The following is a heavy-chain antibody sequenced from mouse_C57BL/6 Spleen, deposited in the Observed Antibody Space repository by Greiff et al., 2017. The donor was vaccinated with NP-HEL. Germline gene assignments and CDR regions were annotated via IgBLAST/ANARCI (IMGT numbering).Heavy chain of an antibody. Sequence: EVQLQQSGPELVKPGASVKISCKASGYTFTDYYMNWVKQSHGKSLEWIGDINPNNGGTSYNQKFKGKATLTVDKSSSTAYMELRSLTSEDSAVYYCARAADYDYYWGQGTTLTVSS. CDR1: GYTFTDYY. D-gene: IGHD2-4*01. CDR2: INPNNGGT. V-gene: IGHV1-26*01. J-gene: IGHJ2*01. CDR3: ARAADYDYY.